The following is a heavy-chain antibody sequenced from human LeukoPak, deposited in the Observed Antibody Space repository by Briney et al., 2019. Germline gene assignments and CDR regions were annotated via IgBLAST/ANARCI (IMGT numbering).Heavy chain of an antibody. CDR3: AREGGEYSSGWSFGY. D-gene: IGHD6-19*01. CDR2: ISSSSSYI. V-gene: IGHV3-21*01. Sequence: GGSLRLSCAAYGFTFSSYSMNWVRQAPGKGLEWVSSISSSSSYIYYADSVKGRFTISRDNAKNSLYLQMNSLRAEDTAVYYCAREGGEYSSGWSFGYWGQGTLVTVSS. J-gene: IGHJ4*02. CDR1: GFTFSSYS.